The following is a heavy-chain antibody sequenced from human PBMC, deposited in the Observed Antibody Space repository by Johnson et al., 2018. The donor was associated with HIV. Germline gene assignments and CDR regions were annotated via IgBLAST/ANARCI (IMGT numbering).Heavy chain of an antibody. CDR3: AREGFGATGSGEDAFDI. J-gene: IGHJ3*02. CDR2: IKQAGSVK. D-gene: IGHD6-13*01. Sequence: DVQVVESGGGVVQTGGSRRLSCAASGFTFSTYGMHWVRQAPGKGLECVSNIKQAGSVKYSVDSVKGRLTISRDNSKNMLYLQMGSLRAEDMAVYYCAREGFGATGSGEDAFDIWGQGTMVTVSS. CDR1: GFTFSTYG. V-gene: IGHV3-7*01.